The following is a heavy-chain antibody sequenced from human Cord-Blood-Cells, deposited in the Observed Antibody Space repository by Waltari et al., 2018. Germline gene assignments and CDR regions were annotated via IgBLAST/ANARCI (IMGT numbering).Heavy chain of an antibody. CDR2: INHSGST. D-gene: IGHD5-12*01. Sequence: QVQLQQWGAGLLKPSETLSLTCAVYGGSFSGYYWSWIRQPTGKGLEWIGEINHSGSTNYNPSFKSRVTISVDTSKNQFSLKLSSVTAADTAVYYCARGYEFAVTTVATYFDYWGQGTLVTVSS. CDR1: GGSFSGYY. CDR3: ARGYEFAVTTVATYFDY. J-gene: IGHJ4*02. V-gene: IGHV4-34*01.